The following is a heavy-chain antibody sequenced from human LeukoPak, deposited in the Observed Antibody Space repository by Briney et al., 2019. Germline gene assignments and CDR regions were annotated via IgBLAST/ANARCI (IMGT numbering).Heavy chain of an antibody. D-gene: IGHD3-10*01. J-gene: IGHJ4*02. CDR3: ARDGHYYGTREFITPFFDY. V-gene: IGHV4-61*08. CDR1: GGSISSGGYS. Sequence: SQTLSLTCAVSGGSISSGGYSWSWIRQPPGKGLEWIGYIYYSGSTNYNPSLKSRVTISVDTSKNQFSLKLSSVTAADTAVYYCARDGHYYGTREFITPFFDYWGQGTLVTVSS. CDR2: IYYSGST.